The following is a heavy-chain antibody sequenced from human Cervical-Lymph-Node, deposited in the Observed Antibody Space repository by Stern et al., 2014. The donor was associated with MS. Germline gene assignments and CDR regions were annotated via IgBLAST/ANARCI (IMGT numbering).Heavy chain of an antibody. CDR1: GASITSSSYY. Sequence: VQLVESGPGLVKPSETLSLTCTVSGASITSSSYYWGWIRQSPGKGLEWIGNIYYGGSTHYNPSLESRLAMSVDTSKNHFSLKLISVTAADTAVYYCEAAPGRGDAFDFWGQGTVVSVSS. J-gene: IGHJ3*01. CDR2: IYYGGST. V-gene: IGHV4-39*02. CDR3: EAAPGRGDAFDF. D-gene: IGHD6-13*01.